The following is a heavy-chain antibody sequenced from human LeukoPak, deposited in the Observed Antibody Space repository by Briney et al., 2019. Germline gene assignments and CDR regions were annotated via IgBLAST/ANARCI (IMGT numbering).Heavy chain of an antibody. D-gene: IGHD4-17*01. CDR1: GFTFSSYE. Sequence: GGSLRLSCAASGFTFSSYEMNWVRQAPGKGLEWVSYISSSGSTIYYADSVKGRFTISRDNAKNSLYLQMNSLRAEDTAVYYCARVIYGDNVPAVGYWGQGTLVTVSS. V-gene: IGHV3-48*03. J-gene: IGHJ4*02. CDR2: ISSSGSTI. CDR3: ARVIYGDNVPAVGY.